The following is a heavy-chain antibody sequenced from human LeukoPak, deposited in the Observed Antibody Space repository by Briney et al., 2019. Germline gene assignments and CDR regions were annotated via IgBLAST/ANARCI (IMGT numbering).Heavy chain of an antibody. Sequence: GASVKVSCKASGGTFSSYAISWVRQAPGQGLEWLGGIIPIFGTANYAQEFQGRVTITADESTSTAYMELSSLRSEDTAVYYCARAPYCGGDCYWNIDYWGQGTLVTVSS. V-gene: IGHV1-69*13. CDR2: IIPIFGTA. CDR3: ARAPYCGGDCYWNIDY. J-gene: IGHJ4*02. CDR1: GGTFSSYA. D-gene: IGHD2-21*02.